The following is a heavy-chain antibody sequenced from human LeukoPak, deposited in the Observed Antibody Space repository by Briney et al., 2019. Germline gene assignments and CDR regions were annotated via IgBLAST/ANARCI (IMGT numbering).Heavy chain of an antibody. CDR3: ARTWFGELLVSNWFDP. Sequence: ASVKVSCKASRGTFSSYAISWVRQAPGQGLEWMGGIIPIFGTANYAQKFQGRVTITADESTSTAYMELSSLRSEDTAVYYCARTWFGELLVSNWFDPWGQGTLVTVSS. V-gene: IGHV1-69*13. CDR2: IIPIFGTA. D-gene: IGHD3-10*01. J-gene: IGHJ5*02. CDR1: RGTFSSYA.